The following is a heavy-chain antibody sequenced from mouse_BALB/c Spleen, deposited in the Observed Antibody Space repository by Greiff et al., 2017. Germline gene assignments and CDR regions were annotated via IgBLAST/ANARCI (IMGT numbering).Heavy chain of an antibody. J-gene: IGHJ1*01. V-gene: IGHV5-6-3*01. CDR2: INSNGGST. CDR3: ARDRGGNDGWYFAV. CDR1: GFTFSSYG. Sequence: VQLKQSGGGLVQPGGSLKLSCAASGFTFSSYGMSWVRQTPDKRLELVATINSNGGSTYYPDSVKGRFTISRDNAKNTLYLQMSSLKSEDTAMYYCARDRGGNDGWYFAVWGEGTTVTVSA. D-gene: IGHD2-2*01.